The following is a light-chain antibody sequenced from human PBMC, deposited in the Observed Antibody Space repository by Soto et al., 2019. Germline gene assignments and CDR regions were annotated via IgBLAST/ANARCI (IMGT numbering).Light chain of an antibody. CDR2: SNH. Sequence: QSVLTQPPSASRTPGQRVTISCSGSSSYIGSNTVSWYQQLPGTAPKLLIYSNHQRPSGVPDRFSGSKSGTSASLAISGLQSEDEADYYCAAWDDSLNGRVVFGGGTKLTVL. J-gene: IGLJ2*01. CDR1: SSYIGSNT. CDR3: AAWDDSLNGRVV. V-gene: IGLV1-44*01.